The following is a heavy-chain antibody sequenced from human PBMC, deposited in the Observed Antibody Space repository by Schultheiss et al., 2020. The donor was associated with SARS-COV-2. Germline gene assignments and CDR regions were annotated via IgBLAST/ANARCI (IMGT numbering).Heavy chain of an antibody. CDR2: IYYSGST. CDR3: ARATYYYGMDV. V-gene: IGHV4-61*01. J-gene: IGHJ6*02. CDR1: GGSVSSGSYY. Sequence: SETLSLTCTVSGGSVSSGSYYWSWIRQPPGKGLEWIGYIYYSGSTNYNPSLKSRVTISVDTSKKQFSLTLRSVTAADTAVYYCARATYYYGMDVWGQGTTVTVSS.